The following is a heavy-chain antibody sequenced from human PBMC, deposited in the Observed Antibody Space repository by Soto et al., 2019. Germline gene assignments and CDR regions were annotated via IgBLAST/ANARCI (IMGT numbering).Heavy chain of an antibody. CDR2: IIPIFGTA. Sequence: SVKVSCKASGGTFSSYAISWVRQAPGQGLEWMGGIIPIFGTANYAQKFQGRVTITADKSTSTAYMELSSLRSEDTAVYYCARRYSSGYHYYFDYWGQGTLVTVSS. CDR1: GGTFSSYA. CDR3: ARRYSSGYHYYFDY. J-gene: IGHJ4*02. D-gene: IGHD3-22*01. V-gene: IGHV1-69*06.